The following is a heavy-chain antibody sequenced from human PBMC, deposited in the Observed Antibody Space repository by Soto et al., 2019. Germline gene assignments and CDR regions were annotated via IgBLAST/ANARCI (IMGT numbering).Heavy chain of an antibody. CDR1: GGSISSNY. D-gene: IGHD3-3*01. J-gene: IGHJ4*02. V-gene: IGHV4-59*08. Sequence: QVQLQESGPGLVKPSETLSLTCTVSGGSISSNYWGWFGSPQGKGLEWIGYINYSGSTTYNPSLRSRVTISVDTSKNQLSLKLSSVTAADTAVYYCARHVNRGAIFDYWGQGTLVTVSS. CDR2: INYSGST. CDR3: ARHVNRGAIFDY.